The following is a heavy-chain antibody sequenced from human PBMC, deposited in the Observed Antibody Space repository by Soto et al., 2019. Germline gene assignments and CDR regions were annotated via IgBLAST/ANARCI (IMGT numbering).Heavy chain of an antibody. CDR3: ATARSLGLFDY. V-gene: IGHV4-59*01. Sequence: LETLSLTCTVSGGSSSSYYWSWIRQPPGKGLEWIGYIYYSGSTNYNPSLKSRVTISVDTSKNQFSLKLSSVTAADTAVYYCATARSLGLFDYWGQGTLVTAPQ. J-gene: IGHJ4*02. CDR1: GGSSSSYY. CDR2: IYYSGST.